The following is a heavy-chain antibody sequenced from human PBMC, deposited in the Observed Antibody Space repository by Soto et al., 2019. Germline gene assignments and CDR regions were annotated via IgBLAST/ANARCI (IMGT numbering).Heavy chain of an antibody. J-gene: IGHJ4*02. V-gene: IGHV3-21*02. CDR1: GFIFSQYS. CDR3: ARDRLARGIPVAGRIDY. CDR2: ISSTGAIM. D-gene: IGHD6-19*01. Sequence: EVQLVESGGGLVKPGGSLRLSCAASGFIFSQYSMNWVRQAPGKGLEWVSSISSTGAIMYYADSVKGRFTISRDDADNSLYLQMNSLRVEDTAVYYCARDRLARGIPVAGRIDYWGQGALVTVSS.